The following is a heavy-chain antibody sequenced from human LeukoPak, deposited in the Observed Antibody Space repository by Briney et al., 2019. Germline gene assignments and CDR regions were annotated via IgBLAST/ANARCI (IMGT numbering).Heavy chain of an antibody. J-gene: IGHJ6*03. D-gene: IGHD6-13*01. CDR2: IYCSGST. V-gene: IGHV4-61*01. CDR1: GSSVSSDTYY. Sequence: SETLSLTCTVSGSSVSSDTYYWGWIRQPPGKGLEWIGYIYCSGSTNYNPSLKSRVTISVDTSKNQFSLKLSSVTAADTAVYYCARNPLAAGTSYMDVWGKGTTVTISS. CDR3: ARNPLAAGTSYMDV.